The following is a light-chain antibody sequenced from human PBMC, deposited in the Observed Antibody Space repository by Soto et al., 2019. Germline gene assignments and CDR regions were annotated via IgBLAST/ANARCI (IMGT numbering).Light chain of an antibody. J-gene: IGKJ1*01. V-gene: IGKV1-5*03. CDR1: QSISSW. CDR3: QQRSNWPPWT. Sequence: DIQMTQSPSTLSASVGDRVTITCRASQSISSWLAWYQQKPGRAPKLLIYKASNLQSGVPSRFSGSGSGTKFTLTISSLEPEDFAVYYCQQRSNWPPWTFGQGTKVDIK. CDR2: KAS.